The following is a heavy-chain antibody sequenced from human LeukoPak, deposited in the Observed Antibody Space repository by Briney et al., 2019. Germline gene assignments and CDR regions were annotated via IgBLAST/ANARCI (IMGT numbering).Heavy chain of an antibody. Sequence: PGGSLRLSCAASGFTFRSFWMHWVRQDPGKGLVWVSHMNGDGTSISYADSVKGRFTISRDNAKNTLYLQMNTLKAEDTAVYYCARSATDAFDIWGQGTMVTVSS. V-gene: IGHV3-74*01. CDR3: ARSATDAFDI. CDR2: MNGDGTSI. D-gene: IGHD3-3*01. J-gene: IGHJ3*02. CDR1: GFTFRSFW.